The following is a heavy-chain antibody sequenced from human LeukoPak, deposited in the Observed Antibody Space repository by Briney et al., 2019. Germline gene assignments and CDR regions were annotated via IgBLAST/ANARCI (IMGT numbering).Heavy chain of an antibody. CDR2: ISDSGST. CDR1: GGSISSYY. Sequence: SETLSLTCTVSGGSISSYYWSWIRQPAGKGLEWIGFISDSGSTTANPSLKSRVTMSVDTSKNQFSLKLSSVTDADTAVYFCARHGSGWHFDYWGQGNLVTVSS. D-gene: IGHD2-15*01. J-gene: IGHJ4*02. CDR3: ARHGSGWHFDY. V-gene: IGHV4-59*08.